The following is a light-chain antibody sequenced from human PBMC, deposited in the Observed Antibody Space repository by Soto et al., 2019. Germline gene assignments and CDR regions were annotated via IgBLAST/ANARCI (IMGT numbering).Light chain of an antibody. CDR2: EDN. CDR1: SSDVGSYNL. V-gene: IGLV2-23*01. Sequence: QSALTQPASVSGSPGQSITISCTGTSSDVGSYNLVSWYQQLPGTAPKLMIYEDNKRASGVSNRFSGSTSGITASLTISVLQAEDEADYYCCSYAGSSTWVFGGGTKLTVL. CDR3: CSYAGSSTWV. J-gene: IGLJ3*02.